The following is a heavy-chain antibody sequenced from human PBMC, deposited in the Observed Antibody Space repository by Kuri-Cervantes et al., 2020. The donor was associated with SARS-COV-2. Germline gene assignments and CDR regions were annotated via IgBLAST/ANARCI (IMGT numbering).Heavy chain of an antibody. J-gene: IGHJ4*02. Sequence: SVKVSCKASGGTFSSYTISWVRQAPGQGLEWMGGIIPIFGTANYAQKFQGRVTITADKSTSTAYMELSSLRSEDTAVYCCARGSCSSTSCYFWIFDYWGQGTLVTVSS. CDR1: GGTFSSYT. CDR3: ARGSCSSTSCYFWIFDY. D-gene: IGHD2-2*01. CDR2: IIPIFGTA. V-gene: IGHV1-69*06.